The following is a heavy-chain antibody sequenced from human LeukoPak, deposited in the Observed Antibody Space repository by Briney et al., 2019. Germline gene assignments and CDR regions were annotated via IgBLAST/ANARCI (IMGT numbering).Heavy chain of an antibody. V-gene: IGHV4-38-2*02. CDR1: GGSISSGYY. D-gene: IGHD3-3*01. Sequence: SETLSLTCTVSGGSISSGYYWGWIRQPPGKGLEWIGSIYHSGSTYYNPSLKSRVTISVDTSKNQFSLKLSSVTAADTAVYYCARHSAAPGITIFGVVNCFDPWGRGTLVTVSS. J-gene: IGHJ5*02. CDR2: IYHSGST. CDR3: ARHSAAPGITIFGVVNCFDP.